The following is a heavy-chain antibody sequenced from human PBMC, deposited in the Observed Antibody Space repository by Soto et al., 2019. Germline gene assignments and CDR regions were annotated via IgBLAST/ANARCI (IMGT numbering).Heavy chain of an antibody. CDR1: GGSISSSSYY. CDR3: ARPESNYYDSSGYYYV. CDR2: IYYSGST. D-gene: IGHD3-22*01. V-gene: IGHV4-39*01. Sequence: QLQLQESGPGLVKPSETLSLTCTVSGGSISSSSYYWGWIRQPPGKGLEWIGSIYYSGSTYYNPSLKSRVTISVDTSKNQFSLKLSSVTAADTAVYYCARPESNYYDSSGYYYVWGQGTLVTVSS. J-gene: IGHJ4*02.